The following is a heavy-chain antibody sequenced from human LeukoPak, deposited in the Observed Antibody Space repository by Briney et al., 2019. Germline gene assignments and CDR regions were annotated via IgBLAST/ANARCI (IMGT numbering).Heavy chain of an antibody. D-gene: IGHD6-19*01. Sequence: GGSLRLSCAASGFTFSNYEMNWVRQAPGKGLEWISYISASGNPMFYADSVKGRFTISTDNAKNSLYLQMNSLRDEDTAVYYCARDAQWAFDFWGQGTMVTVSS. CDR1: GFTFSNYE. CDR3: ARDAQWAFDF. J-gene: IGHJ3*01. V-gene: IGHV3-48*03. CDR2: ISASGNPM.